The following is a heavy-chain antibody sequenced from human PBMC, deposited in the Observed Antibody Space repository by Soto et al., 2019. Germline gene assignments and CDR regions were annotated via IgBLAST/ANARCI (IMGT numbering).Heavy chain of an antibody. J-gene: IGHJ3*02. Sequence: EAQLVESGGGLVQRGGSLTLSCAASGFSFDAYSMHWVRQTPGKGLEWISYISSASGTIDYADPVKGRCTISRDNDQNSLYLQMNSLRAEDTAVYYCAKDEFYAFDIWGQGTVGTVSS. V-gene: IGHV3-48*01. CDR2: ISSASGTI. D-gene: IGHD3-10*01. CDR1: GFSFDAYS. CDR3: AKDEFYAFDI.